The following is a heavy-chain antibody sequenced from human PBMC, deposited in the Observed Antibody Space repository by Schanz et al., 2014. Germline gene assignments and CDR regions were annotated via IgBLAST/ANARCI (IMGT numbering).Heavy chain of an antibody. CDR2: IKQDGSDT. CDR1: GFTFRSYR. D-gene: IGHD2-21*01. J-gene: IGHJ4*02. Sequence: EVQLVESGGGLVQPGGSLRVSCAASGFTFRSYRMNWVRQAPGKWLEWVANIKQDGSDTHYVDSVKGRFTITRDNAKNTLYMQMNSLGAEDSALYCDAGDDSPSTKAFDSWGQGTLVSVSS. CDR3: AGDDSPSTKAFDS. V-gene: IGHV3-7*01.